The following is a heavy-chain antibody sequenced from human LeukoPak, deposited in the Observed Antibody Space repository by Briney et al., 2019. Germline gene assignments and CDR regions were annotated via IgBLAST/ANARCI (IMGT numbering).Heavy chain of an antibody. J-gene: IGHJ4*02. Sequence: GGSLRLSCAASGFTVGSNHMSWVRQAPGKGLEWVSVIYGGGGTYYADSVKGRFTISRDNSKNTLYLQMNSLRAEDTAVYYCARDKGSSWYVGFDYWGQETLVTVSS. V-gene: IGHV3-53*01. D-gene: IGHD6-13*01. CDR1: GFTVGSNH. CDR2: IYGGGGT. CDR3: ARDKGSSWYVGFDY.